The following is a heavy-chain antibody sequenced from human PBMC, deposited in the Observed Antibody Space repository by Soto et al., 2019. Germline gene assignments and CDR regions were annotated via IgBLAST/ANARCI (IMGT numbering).Heavy chain of an antibody. CDR3: AKSSRDGYNPDY. J-gene: IGHJ4*02. Sequence: GGSLRLSCAASGFTFSSYGMHWVRQAPGKGLEWVAVISYDGSNKYYADSVKGRFTISRDNSKNTLYLQMNSLRAEDTAVYYCAKSSRDGYNPDYWGQGTLVTVSS. D-gene: IGHD5-12*01. CDR1: GFTFSSYG. CDR2: ISYDGSNK. V-gene: IGHV3-30*18.